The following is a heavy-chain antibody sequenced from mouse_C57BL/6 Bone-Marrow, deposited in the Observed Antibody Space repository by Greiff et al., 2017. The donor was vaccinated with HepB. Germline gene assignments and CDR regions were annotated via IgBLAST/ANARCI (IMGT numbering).Heavy chain of an antibody. CDR3: ARDDGYHWAWFAY. D-gene: IGHD2-3*01. Sequence: VQLQQSGAELARPGASVKLSCKASGYTFTSYGISWVKQRTGQGLEWIGEIYPRSGNTYYNEKFKGKATLTADKSSSTAYMELRSLTSEDSAVYFCARDDGYHWAWFAYWGQGTLVTVSA. J-gene: IGHJ3*01. V-gene: IGHV1-81*01. CDR2: IYPRSGNT. CDR1: GYTFTSYG.